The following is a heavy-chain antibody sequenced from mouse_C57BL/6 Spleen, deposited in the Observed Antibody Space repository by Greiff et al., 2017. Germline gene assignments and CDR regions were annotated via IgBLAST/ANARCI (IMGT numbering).Heavy chain of an antibody. CDR1: GYTFTSYW. J-gene: IGHJ1*03. D-gene: IGHD1-1*01. CDR3: ARGGSRTWYFDV. Sequence: VQLQQPGTGLVKPGASVKLSCKASGYTFTSYWMHWVQQTPGQGLEWIGNISPSNGGTNYNETVKSTATLTVDKSSSTSYMQLSSLTSEDSAVYYCARGGSRTWYFDVWGTGTTVTVSS. V-gene: IGHV1-53*01. CDR2: ISPSNGGT.